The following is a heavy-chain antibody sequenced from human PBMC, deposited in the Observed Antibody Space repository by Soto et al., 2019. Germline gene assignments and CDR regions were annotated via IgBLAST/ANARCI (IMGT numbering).Heavy chain of an antibody. CDR3: TTTHVLRYFDWLSAPHFDY. V-gene: IGHV3-49*04. Sequence: GGSLRLSCTASGFTFGDYAMSWVRQPPGKGLEWVGFIRSKAYGGTTEYAASVKGRFTIARDDSKSIAYLQMNSLKTEDTAVYYCTTTHVLRYFDWLSAPHFDYWGQGTLVTVS. D-gene: IGHD3-9*01. J-gene: IGHJ4*02. CDR2: IRSKAYGGTT. CDR1: GFTFGDYA.